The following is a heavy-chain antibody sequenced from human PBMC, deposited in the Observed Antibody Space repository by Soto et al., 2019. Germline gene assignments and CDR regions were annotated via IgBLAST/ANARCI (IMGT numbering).Heavy chain of an antibody. V-gene: IGHV3-48*03. J-gene: IGHJ4*02. D-gene: IGHD1-26*01. CDR3: ARVLYATWSSFDY. CDR2: ITSGGTT. Sequence: XGSLRVTGTASGFTFSSYNMTWVRQAPGKGLEWISYITSGGTTYDADSAKGRFTISRDNAKNSLYLHLNSLTAEDTAIYYCARVLYATWSSFDYWGQGTLVTVSS. CDR1: GFTFSSYN.